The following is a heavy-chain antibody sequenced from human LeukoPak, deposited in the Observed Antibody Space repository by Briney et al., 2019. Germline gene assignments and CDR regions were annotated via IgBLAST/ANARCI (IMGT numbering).Heavy chain of an antibody. Sequence: GGSLRLSCAAPGFTFSTYEMNWVRQALGKGLEWVSYITSSGNTIYYADSVKGRFTISRDNAKNSLYLQMHSLRADDTAVYYCARDFVSGSSDSFDIWGQGTMVTVSS. CDR1: GFTFSTYE. CDR3: ARDFVSGSSDSFDI. D-gene: IGHD1-26*01. J-gene: IGHJ3*02. CDR2: ITSSGNTI. V-gene: IGHV3-48*03.